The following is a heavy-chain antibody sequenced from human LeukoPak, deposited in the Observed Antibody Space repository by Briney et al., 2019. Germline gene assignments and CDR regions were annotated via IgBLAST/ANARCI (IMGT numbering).Heavy chain of an antibody. D-gene: IGHD3-10*01. CDR3: ARQLGTMVRGLDPYFDC. J-gene: IGHJ4*02. Sequence: YWIGWVRQMPGKGLEWMGIIYPGDSDTRYSPSFQGQVTISADKSISTAYLQWSSLKASDTAMYYCARQLGTMVRGLDPYFDCWGQGTLVTVSS. V-gene: IGHV5-51*01. CDR1: YW. CDR2: IYPGDSDT.